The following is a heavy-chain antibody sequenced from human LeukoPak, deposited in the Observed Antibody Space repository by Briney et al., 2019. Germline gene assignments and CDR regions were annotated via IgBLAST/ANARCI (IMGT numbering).Heavy chain of an antibody. V-gene: IGHV1-18*01. D-gene: IGHD2-15*01. CDR1: GYTFTSYG. CDR3: ARAPHCSGGSCYSSWFDP. Sequence: GASVKVSCKASGYTFTSYGSSWVRQAPGQGLEWMGWISAYNGNTNYAQKLQGRVTMTTDTSTSTAYMELRSLRSDDTAVYYCARAPHCSGGSCYSSWFDPWGQGTLVTVSS. CDR2: ISAYNGNT. J-gene: IGHJ5*02.